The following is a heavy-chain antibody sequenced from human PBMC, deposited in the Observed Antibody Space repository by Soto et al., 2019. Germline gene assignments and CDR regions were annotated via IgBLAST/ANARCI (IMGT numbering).Heavy chain of an antibody. V-gene: IGHV4-34*01. CDR2: INHSGST. J-gene: IGHJ6*02. Sequence: LSLTCAVYGGSFSGYYWSWIRQPPGKGLEWIGEINHSGSTNYNPSLKSRVTISVDTSKNQFSLKLSSVTAADTAVYYCASRRRGSGSYYYYYYYYGMDVWGQGTTVTVSS. CDR3: ASRRRGSGSYYYYYYYYGMDV. D-gene: IGHD3-10*01. CDR1: GGSFSGYY.